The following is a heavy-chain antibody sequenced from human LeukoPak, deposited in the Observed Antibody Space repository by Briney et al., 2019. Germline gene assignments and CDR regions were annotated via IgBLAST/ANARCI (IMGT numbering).Heavy chain of an antibody. CDR3: ARSSGWYSAGEGGLDY. D-gene: IGHD6-13*01. CDR2: IYYSGST. Sequence: SQTLSLTCTVSGGSISSYYWSWIRQPPGKGLEWIGYIYYSGSTNYNPSLKSRVTISVDTSKNQFSLKLSSVTAADTAVYYCARSSGWYSAGEGGLDYWGQGTLVTVSS. V-gene: IGHV4-59*01. J-gene: IGHJ4*02. CDR1: GGSISSYY.